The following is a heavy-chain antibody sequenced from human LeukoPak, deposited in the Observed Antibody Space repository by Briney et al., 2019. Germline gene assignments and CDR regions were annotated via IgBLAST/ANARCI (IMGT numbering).Heavy chain of an antibody. CDR1: GGSISSYY. J-gene: IGHJ4*02. CDR2: IYYSGST. Sequence: SETLSLTCTVSGGSISSYYWSWIRQPPGKGLEWIGYIYYSGSTNYNPSLKSRVTISVDTSKNQFSLKLSSVTAADTAVYYCARVRSSLNLDYWGQGTLVTVSS. D-gene: IGHD6-13*01. CDR3: ARVRSSLNLDY. V-gene: IGHV4-59*01.